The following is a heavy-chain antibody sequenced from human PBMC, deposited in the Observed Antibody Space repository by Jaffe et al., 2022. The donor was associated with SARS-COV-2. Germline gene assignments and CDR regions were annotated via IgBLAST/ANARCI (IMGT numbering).Heavy chain of an antibody. CDR2: ISYDGSNK. D-gene: IGHD4-17*01. CDR3: ARDLRLYGGNSAYYYYYGMDV. J-gene: IGHJ6*02. Sequence: QVQLVESGGGVVQPGRSLRLSCAASGFTFSSYAMHWVRQAPGKGLEWVAVISYDGSNKYYADSVKGRFTISRDNSKNTLYLQMNSLRAEDTAVYYCARDLRLYGGNSAYYYYYGMDVWGQGTTVTVSS. V-gene: IGHV3-30-3*01. CDR1: GFTFSSYA.